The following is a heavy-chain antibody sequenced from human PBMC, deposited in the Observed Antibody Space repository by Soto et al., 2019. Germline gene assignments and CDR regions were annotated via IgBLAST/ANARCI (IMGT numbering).Heavy chain of an antibody. V-gene: IGHV4-59*08. Sequence: PSETLSLTCTVSGGSISSYYWSWIRQPPGKGLEWIGYIYYSGSTNYNPSLKSRVTISVDTSKNQFSLKLSSVTAADTAVYYCARHPAVNEDYFDYWGQGTLVTVSS. J-gene: IGHJ4*02. CDR3: ARHPAVNEDYFDY. CDR2: IYYSGST. D-gene: IGHD1-1*01. CDR1: GGSISSYY.